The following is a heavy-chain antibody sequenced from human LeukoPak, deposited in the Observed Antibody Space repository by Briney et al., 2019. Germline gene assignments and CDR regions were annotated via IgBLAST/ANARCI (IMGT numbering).Heavy chain of an antibody. J-gene: IGHJ6*03. CDR1: GYTFTSYG. CDR2: ISGSNGNT. V-gene: IGHV1-18*01. Sequence: ASVKVSCKASGYTFTSYGISWVRQAPGQGLEWMGWISGSNGNTNYAQRFQGRVTITADESTSTAYMELSSLRSEDTAVYYCARPRFPYYRLSGPDYYYMDVWGKGTTVTVSS. D-gene: IGHD3-10*01. CDR3: ARPRFPYYRLSGPDYYYMDV.